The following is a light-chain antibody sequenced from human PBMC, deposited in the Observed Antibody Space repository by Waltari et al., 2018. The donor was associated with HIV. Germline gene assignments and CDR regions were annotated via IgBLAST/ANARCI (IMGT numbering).Light chain of an antibody. V-gene: IGKV3-11*01. CDR2: DAS. Sequence: EIVLTPSPATLSLSPGKRATLSCRARQSVSSYLAWYQQQPGQAPRPLIYDASNRATGIPARFSGSGSGTDFTLTITSLEPEDFAVYYCQQRSNWPPYTFGQGTKLEIK. CDR1: QSVSSY. J-gene: IGKJ2*01. CDR3: QQRSNWPPYT.